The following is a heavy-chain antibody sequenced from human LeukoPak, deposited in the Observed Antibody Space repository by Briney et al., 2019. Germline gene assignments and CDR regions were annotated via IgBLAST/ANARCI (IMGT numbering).Heavy chain of an antibody. J-gene: IGHJ4*02. CDR2: ISSSGRTI. CDR1: RFTFSSYE. D-gene: IGHD2-2*01. V-gene: IGHV3-48*03. Sequence: GGSLRLSCAASRFTFSSYEMNWVRQAPGKGLEWVSYISSSGRTIYYADSVKVRFTISRDNAKNSLYLQMNSLRAEDTAVYYCARDSYCSSTSCYGDEYFDYWGQGTLVTVSS. CDR3: ARDSYCSSTSCYGDEYFDY.